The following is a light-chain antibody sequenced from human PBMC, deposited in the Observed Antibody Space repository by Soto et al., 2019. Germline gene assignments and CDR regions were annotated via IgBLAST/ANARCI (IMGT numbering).Light chain of an antibody. CDR1: TGAVTSGYY. J-gene: IGLJ2*01. CDR2: STT. Sequence: QAVVTQEPSLTVSPGGTVTLTCASSTGAVTSGYYPNWFHQKPGQPPRALIYSTTYKHSWTPARFSGSLLGGKAALTLSGVQPEDEADYYGLLCYGDGVVVGGGTKLPVL. CDR3: LLCYGDGVV. V-gene: IGLV7-43*01.